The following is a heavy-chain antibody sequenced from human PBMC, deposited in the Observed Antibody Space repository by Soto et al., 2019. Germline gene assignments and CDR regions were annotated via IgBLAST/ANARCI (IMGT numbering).Heavy chain of an antibody. CDR1: GFTFTSSA. CDR2: IVVGSGNT. CDR3: AARSGWYGGGYFDY. V-gene: IGHV1-58*01. Sequence: SVKVSCKASGFTFTSSAVQWVRQARGQRLEWIGWIVVGSGNTNYAQKFQERVTITRDMSTSTAYMELSSLRSEDTAVYYCAARSGWYGGGYFDYWGQGTLVTVSS. J-gene: IGHJ4*02. D-gene: IGHD6-19*01.